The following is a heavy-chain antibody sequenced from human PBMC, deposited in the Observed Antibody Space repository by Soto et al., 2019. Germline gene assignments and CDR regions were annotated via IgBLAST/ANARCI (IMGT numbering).Heavy chain of an antibody. CDR3: ARVLSNSWQWLFEP. Sequence: ASVKVSCKASGYTFTTYGISWVLQAPGQGLEWMGWISAYNGNTNYAQKLQGRGTMTQDTSTSTAYMELRSLRSDDTAAYYCARVLSNSWQWLFEPWGQGTRVTVSS. V-gene: IGHV1-18*01. J-gene: IGHJ5*02. D-gene: IGHD6-13*01. CDR1: GYTFTTYG. CDR2: ISAYNGNT.